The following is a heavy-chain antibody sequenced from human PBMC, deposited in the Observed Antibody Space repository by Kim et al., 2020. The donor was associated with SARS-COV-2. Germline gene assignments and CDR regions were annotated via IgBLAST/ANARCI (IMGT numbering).Heavy chain of an antibody. J-gene: IGHJ1*01. CDR3: TTLRLLWVGDLFIRLPHD. D-gene: IGHD3-10*01. V-gene: IGHV3-15*01. Sequence: GGSLRLSCVASASTFSQTWMGWVWQAPGQGLEWLGRIRTHGDGGTKDIAAPVKDRFTISRDDTINTLYLPINSRTIEDTAFYYCTTLRLLWVGDLFIRLPHDGGRGTLVSVS. CDR1: ASTFSQTW. CDR2: IRTHGDGGTK.